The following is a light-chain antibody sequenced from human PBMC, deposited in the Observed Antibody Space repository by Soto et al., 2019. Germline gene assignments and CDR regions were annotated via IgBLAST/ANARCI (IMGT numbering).Light chain of an antibody. CDR3: QQHGTSPYT. Sequence: EVVLTQSPNTLSLSPGERATLSCWASQSLRSSYVAWYQRKPGQAPRLLMFGASRRATGIPDRFNGSGSGTDFILTISRLEPDDVAVYYCQQHGTSPYTFGQGTVVEIK. V-gene: IGKV3-20*01. CDR2: GAS. CDR1: QSLRSSY. J-gene: IGKJ2*01.